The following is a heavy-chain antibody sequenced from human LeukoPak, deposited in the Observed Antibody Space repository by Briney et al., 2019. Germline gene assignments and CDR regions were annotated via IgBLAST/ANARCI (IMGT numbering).Heavy chain of an antibody. D-gene: IGHD2-2*01. CDR3: ARTQGCSSTSCPLDY. J-gene: IGHJ4*02. CDR2: IYCSGST. CDR1: GGSVSSGSYY. V-gene: IGHV4-61*01. Sequence: SETLSLTCTVSGGSVSSGSYYWSWIRQPPGKGLEWIGYIYCSGSTNYNPSLKSRVTISVDTSKNQFSLKLSSVTAADTAVYYCARTQGCSSTSCPLDYWGQGTLVTVSS.